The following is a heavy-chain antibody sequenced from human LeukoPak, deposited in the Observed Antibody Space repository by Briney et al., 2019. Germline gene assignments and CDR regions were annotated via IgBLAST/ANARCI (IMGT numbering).Heavy chain of an antibody. CDR3: ARGDYDILTGYWLFDY. V-gene: IGHV4-59*01. CDR1: GGSISSYY. D-gene: IGHD3-9*01. CDR2: IYYSGST. Sequence: SETLSLTCTVSGGSISSYYWSWIRQPPGKGLEWIGYIYYSGSTNYNPSLKSRVTISVDTSKNQFSLKLSSVTAADTAVYYCARGDYDILTGYWLFDYWGQGTLVTVSS. J-gene: IGHJ4*02.